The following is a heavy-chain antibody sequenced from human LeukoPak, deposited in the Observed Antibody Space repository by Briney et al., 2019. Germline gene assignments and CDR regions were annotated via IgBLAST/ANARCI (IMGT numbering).Heavy chain of an antibody. J-gene: IGHJ4*02. D-gene: IGHD5-18*01. Sequence: GGSLRLSCAASGFTFSSYSMNWVRQAPGKGLEWVSYISSSSSTIYYADSVKGRFTISRDNAKNSLYLQMNSLRAEDTAVYYCARDPRGYSYGFFDYWGQGTLVTVSS. CDR1: GFTFSSYS. V-gene: IGHV3-48*01. CDR3: ARDPRGYSYGFFDY. CDR2: ISSSSSTI.